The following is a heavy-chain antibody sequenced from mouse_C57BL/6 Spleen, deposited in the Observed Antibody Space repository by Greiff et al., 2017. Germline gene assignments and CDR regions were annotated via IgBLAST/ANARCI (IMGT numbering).Heavy chain of an antibody. V-gene: IGHV5-4*01. CDR1: GFTFSSYA. J-gene: IGHJ3*01. D-gene: IGHD2-1*01. CDR2: ISDGGSYT. CDR3: ARDAYGNSFAY. Sequence: DVMLVESGGGLVKPGGSLKLSCAASGFTFSSYAMSWVRQTPEKRLEWVATISDGGSYTYYPDNVKGRFTISRDNAKNNLYLQMSHLKSEDTAMYYCARDAYGNSFAYWGQGTLVTVSA.